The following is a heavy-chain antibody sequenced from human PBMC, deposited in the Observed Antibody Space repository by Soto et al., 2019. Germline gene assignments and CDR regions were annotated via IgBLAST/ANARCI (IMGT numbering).Heavy chain of an antibody. V-gene: IGHV2-5*02. Sequence: QITLKEAGPTLVKPTQTLTLTCTFSGFSLSSNGVAVGWIRQPPGEALEWLALIYWDDDKRYRASLKTRLNITKNTSKNQVVLTMTDMDTVDTATYYCAHAFGGTSWPNDAFDVWGQGTVVTVSS. CDR1: GFSLSSNGVA. CDR3: AHAFGGTSWPNDAFDV. CDR2: IYWDDDK. J-gene: IGHJ3*01. D-gene: IGHD1-26*01.